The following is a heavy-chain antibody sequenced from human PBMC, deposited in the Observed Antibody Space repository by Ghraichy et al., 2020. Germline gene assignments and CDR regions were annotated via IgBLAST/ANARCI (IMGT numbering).Heavy chain of an antibody. Sequence: ASVKVSCKASGYTFTGYYMHWVRQAPGQGLEWMGWINPNSGGTNYAQKFQGWVTMTRDTSISTAYMELSRLRSDDTAVYYCARSGSWDSSSWYNWFDPWGQGTLVTVSS. J-gene: IGHJ5*02. CDR3: ARSGSWDSSSWYNWFDP. CDR2: INPNSGGT. D-gene: IGHD6-13*01. V-gene: IGHV1-2*04. CDR1: GYTFTGYY.